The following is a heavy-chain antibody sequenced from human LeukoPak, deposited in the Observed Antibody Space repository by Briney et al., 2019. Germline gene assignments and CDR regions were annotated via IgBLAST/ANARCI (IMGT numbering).Heavy chain of an antibody. D-gene: IGHD3-22*01. J-gene: IGHJ1*01. Sequence: QSGGSLRLSCAASGFTFSSYAMSWVRQAPGKGLEWVSAISGSGGSTYYADSVEGRFTISRDNSKNTLYLQMNSLRAEDTAVYYCAKEGDTYYYDSSGYYPEYFQHWGQGTLVTVSS. CDR1: GFTFSSYA. CDR2: ISGSGGST. CDR3: AKEGDTYYYDSSGYYPEYFQH. V-gene: IGHV3-23*01.